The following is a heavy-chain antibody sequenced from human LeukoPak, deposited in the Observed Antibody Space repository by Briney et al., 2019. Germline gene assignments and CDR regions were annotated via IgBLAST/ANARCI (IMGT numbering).Heavy chain of an antibody. CDR2: ISWDGGST. CDR3: AKGESYYYDSSGYPNFDY. Sequence: GGSLRLSCAASGFTFDDYTMHWVRQAPGKGLEWVSLISWDGGSTYYADSVKGRFTISRDNSKNSLYLQMNSLRTEDTALCYCAKGESYYYDSSGYPNFDYWGQGTLVTVSS. D-gene: IGHD3-22*01. V-gene: IGHV3-43*01. CDR1: GFTFDDYT. J-gene: IGHJ4*02.